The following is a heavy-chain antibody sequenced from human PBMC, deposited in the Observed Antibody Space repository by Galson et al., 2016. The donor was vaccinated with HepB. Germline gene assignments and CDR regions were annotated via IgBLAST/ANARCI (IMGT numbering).Heavy chain of an antibody. CDR3: ARHDLSLCPDAS. J-gene: IGHJ5*02. D-gene: IGHD3/OR15-3a*01. Sequence: QSGAEVKKPGESLKISCEGSGYNFASYWIGWVRQMPGKGLEWMGIIYPGDSDTRYSPSFQGQVTISADKSIRTAYLQWSSLKASGTAMYYCARHDLSLCPDASWGQGTLVTVSS. CDR2: IYPGDSDT. V-gene: IGHV5-51*01. CDR1: GYNFASYW.